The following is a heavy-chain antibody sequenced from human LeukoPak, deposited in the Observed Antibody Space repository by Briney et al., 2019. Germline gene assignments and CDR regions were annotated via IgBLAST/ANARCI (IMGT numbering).Heavy chain of an antibody. J-gene: IGHJ6*03. CDR1: GYTFTSYG. Sequence: GASVKVSCKASGYTFTSYGISWVRQAPGQGLEWMGWISAYNGNTNYAQKLQGRVTMTRNTSISTAYMELSSLRSEDTAVYYCARGVMVRGVIIRTYYYYYMDVWGKGTTVTISS. D-gene: IGHD3-10*01. CDR2: ISAYNGNT. V-gene: IGHV1-18*01. CDR3: ARGVMVRGVIIRTYYYYYMDV.